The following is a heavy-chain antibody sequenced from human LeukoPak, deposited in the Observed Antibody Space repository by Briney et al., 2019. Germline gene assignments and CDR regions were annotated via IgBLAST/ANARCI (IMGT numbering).Heavy chain of an antibody. CDR2: ISYDGSNK. V-gene: IGHV3-30-3*01. CDR3: ARALDEGARFDY. Sequence: GRSLRLSCAASGFTFSTYAMHWVRQAPGKGLEWVAVISYDGSNKYYADSMKGRFTISRDNSKNTLYLQMNNLRAEDTAVYYCARALDEGARFDYWGQGTLVTVSS. CDR1: GFTFSTYA. J-gene: IGHJ4*02.